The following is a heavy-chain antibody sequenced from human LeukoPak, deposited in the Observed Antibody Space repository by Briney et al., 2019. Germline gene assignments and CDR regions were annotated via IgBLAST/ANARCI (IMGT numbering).Heavy chain of an antibody. CDR1: GASISSYY. CDR2: IYYSGST. Sequence: SATLSLTCTVSGASISSYYWSWIRQPPGKGLEWIGYIYYSGSTNYNPSLKSRVTISVDRSKNQFSLKLTSVTAADTAVYYCAGHRAVAGTYWYFDLWGRGTLVTVSS. J-gene: IGHJ2*01. V-gene: IGHV4-59*08. CDR3: AGHRAVAGTYWYFDL. D-gene: IGHD6-19*01.